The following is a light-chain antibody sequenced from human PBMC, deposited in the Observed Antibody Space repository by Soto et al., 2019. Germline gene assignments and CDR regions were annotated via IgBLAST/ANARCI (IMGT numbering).Light chain of an antibody. CDR3: QQYGSSGT. CDR2: GAS. J-gene: IGKJ1*01. Sequence: EVELTQSPVTLSLSPGERANLSCRASQSVSNNYLAWYQQKPGQAPRLLIYGASNRATGIPDRFSGSGSGTDFTLTISRLEPEDFAVYYCQQYGSSGTFGQGTKVDIK. CDR1: QSVSNNY. V-gene: IGKV3-20*01.